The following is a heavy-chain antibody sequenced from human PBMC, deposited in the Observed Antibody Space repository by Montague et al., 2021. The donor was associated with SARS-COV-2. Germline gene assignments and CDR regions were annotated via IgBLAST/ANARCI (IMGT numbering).Heavy chain of an antibody. CDR3: ARREYSYGWGD. D-gene: IGHD5-18*01. J-gene: IGHJ4*02. Sequence: SETLSLTCTVTGGAISDSSGYWGWLRPSPGKGLEWIASVDYSGNTYYXPSLKSRLTISVDTSKNQFSLKLNSVTAADTALYYCARREYSYGWGDWGQGTLVTVSS. CDR2: VDYSGNT. CDR1: GGAISDSSGY. V-gene: IGHV4-39*01.